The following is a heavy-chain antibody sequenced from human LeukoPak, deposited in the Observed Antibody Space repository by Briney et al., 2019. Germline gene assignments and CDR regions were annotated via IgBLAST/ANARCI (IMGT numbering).Heavy chain of an antibody. CDR1: GGSFSGHY. CDR3: ARTRVDKGAFDI. Sequence: PSETLSLTCAVYGGSFSGHYWSWLRQPPGKGLEWIGEINHSGSTNYNPSLKSRVTISVDTSKNQFSLKLSSVTAADTAVYYCARTRVDKGAFDIWGQGTMVTVSS. J-gene: IGHJ3*02. V-gene: IGHV4-34*01. CDR2: INHSGST.